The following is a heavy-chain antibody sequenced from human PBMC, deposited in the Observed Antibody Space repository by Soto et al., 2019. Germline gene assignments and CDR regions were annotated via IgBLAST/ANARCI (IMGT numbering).Heavy chain of an antibody. CDR3: ARSNSGSYFDY. CDR1: GGSISSYY. V-gene: IGHV4-59*08. D-gene: IGHD1-26*01. J-gene: IGHJ4*02. CDR2: IYYSGST. Sequence: SETLSLTCTVSGGSISSYYWSWIRQPPGKGLEWIGYIYYSGSTNYNPSLKSRVTISVDTSKNQFSLKRSSVTAADTAVYYCARSNSGSYFDYWGQGTLVTVSS.